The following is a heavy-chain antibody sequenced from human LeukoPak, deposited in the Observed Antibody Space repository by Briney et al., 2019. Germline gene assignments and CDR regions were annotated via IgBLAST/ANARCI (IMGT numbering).Heavy chain of an antibody. V-gene: IGHV4-39*07. CDR1: GGSISSSSYY. CDR3: ARISRNGDYSYYFDY. CDR2: IYYSGST. J-gene: IGHJ4*02. Sequence: SETLSLTCTVSGGSISSSSYYWGWIRQPPGKGLEWIGSIYYSGSTYYNPSLKSRVTISVDTSKNQFSLKLSSVTAADTAVYYCARISRNGDYSYYFDYWGQGTLVTVSS. D-gene: IGHD4-17*01.